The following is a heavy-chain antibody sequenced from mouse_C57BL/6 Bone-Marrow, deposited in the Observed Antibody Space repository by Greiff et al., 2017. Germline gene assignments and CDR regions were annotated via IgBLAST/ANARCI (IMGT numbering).Heavy chain of an antibody. CDR3: ARVEIYYGNRYWYFDV. D-gene: IGHD2-1*01. CDR1: GYTFTSYW. CDR2: IYPSDSET. Sequence: QVQLQQPGAELVRPGSSVTLSCKASGYTFTSYWMDCVKPRPGQGLEWIVNIYPSDSETPYNQKFKDKATVTVYKSSSTGYMQLSSLTSADSAVYYCARVEIYYGNRYWYFDVWGTGTTVTVSS. J-gene: IGHJ1*03. V-gene: IGHV1-61*01.